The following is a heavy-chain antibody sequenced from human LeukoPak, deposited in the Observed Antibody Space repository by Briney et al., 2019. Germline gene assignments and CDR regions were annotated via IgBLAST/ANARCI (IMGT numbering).Heavy chain of an antibody. V-gene: IGHV3-33*01. CDR1: GFTFSSYG. D-gene: IGHD3-10*01. CDR3: AREHYGSGNDY. CDR2: IWYDGSNK. J-gene: IGHJ4*02. Sequence: GRSLRLSCAASGFTFSSYGMHWVRQAPGKGLEWVAVIWYDGSNKYYADSVKGRFTISRDNSKNTLYLQMNSLRAEDTAVYYCAREHYGSGNDYWGQGTLVTVGS.